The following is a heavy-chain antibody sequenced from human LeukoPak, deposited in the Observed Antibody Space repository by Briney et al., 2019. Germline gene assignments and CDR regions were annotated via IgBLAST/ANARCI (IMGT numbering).Heavy chain of an antibody. CDR1: GYTFTSHD. V-gene: IGHV1-8*01. D-gene: IGHD7-27*01. J-gene: IGHJ4*02. CDR3: VRTPPNWGFDY. Sequence: ASVKVSCKASGYTFTSHDINWVRQATGQGLEWMGWMSPNSGDTGYAQKFQGRVTMTSDSSISTAYMELSSLKSEDTAIYYCVRTPPNWGFDYWGQGTLVTVSS. CDR2: MSPNSGDT.